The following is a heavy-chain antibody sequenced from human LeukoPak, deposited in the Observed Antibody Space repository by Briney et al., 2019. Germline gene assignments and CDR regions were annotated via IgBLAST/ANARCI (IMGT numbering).Heavy chain of an antibody. J-gene: IGHJ3*02. Sequence: GGSLRLSCAASGFTFNSYAMSWVRQAPGKGLEWVSGISGSGGNTYYADSVKGRFTISRDDSKNTLYLQMNSLRAEDTAVYYCAREGGITVFGVAQPGGAFDIWGQGTMVTVSS. CDR3: AREGGITVFGVAQPGGAFDI. V-gene: IGHV3-23*01. D-gene: IGHD3-3*01. CDR1: GFTFNSYA. CDR2: ISGSGGNT.